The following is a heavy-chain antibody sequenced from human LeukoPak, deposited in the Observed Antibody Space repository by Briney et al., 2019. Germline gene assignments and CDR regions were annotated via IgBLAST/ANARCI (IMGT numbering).Heavy chain of an antibody. D-gene: IGHD1-1*01. Sequence: SETLSLTCTVSGGSVSSSSYPWGWIRQPPGKGLEWIGSIHYSGGIYSNPSLKSRLTVSIDASRNQLSLKLSSVTAADTAVYYCARQPSTLVLLAYGAFDIWGRGTVVTVSS. CDR1: GGSVSSSSYP. CDR2: IHYSGGI. V-gene: IGHV4-39*01. J-gene: IGHJ3*02. CDR3: ARQPSTLVLLAYGAFDI.